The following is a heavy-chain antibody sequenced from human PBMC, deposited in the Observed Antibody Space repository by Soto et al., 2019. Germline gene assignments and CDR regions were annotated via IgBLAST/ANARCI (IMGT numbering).Heavy chain of an antibody. J-gene: IGHJ6*02. CDR2: IKSKTDGGTT. CDR1: GFTFSNAW. Sequence: VGSLRLSCAASGFTFSNAWMSWVRQAPGKGLEWVGRIKSKTDGGTTDYAAPVKGRFTISRDDSKNTLYLQMNSLKTEDTAVYYCTTDTRESSSWYSYYYGMDVWGQGTTVTVSS. CDR3: TTDTRESSSWYSYYYGMDV. V-gene: IGHV3-15*01. D-gene: IGHD6-13*01.